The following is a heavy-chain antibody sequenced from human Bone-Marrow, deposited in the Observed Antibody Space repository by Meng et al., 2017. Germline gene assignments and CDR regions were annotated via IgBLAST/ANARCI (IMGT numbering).Heavy chain of an antibody. D-gene: IGHD6-13*01. J-gene: IGHJ4*02. CDR1: GYTFPDYW. Sequence: VRVVQVGAEGKKPGASVKVSCKASGYTFPDYWLHWVRRAPGQGLEWMGRINPKSGDTHYAQRFQGRVTMTGDTSISTAYMELSGLRSDDTAMYYCARDEDISAAGKLFGDYWGQGTLVTVSS. CDR2: INPKSGDT. V-gene: IGHV1-2*06. CDR3: ARDEDISAAGKLFGDY.